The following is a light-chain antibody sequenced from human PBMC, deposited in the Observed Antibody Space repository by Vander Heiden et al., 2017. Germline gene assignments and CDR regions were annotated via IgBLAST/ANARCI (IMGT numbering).Light chain of an antibody. CDR3: QQYNSYPIFT. CDR1: QGISSW. CDR2: KAS. Sequence: DIQMTQSPSTLPASVGDRVTITCRASQGISSWLAWYQQKPGKAPKLLIYKASSLESGVPSRFSGSGSGTEFTLTISSLQPDDFATYYCQQYNSYPIFTFGPGTKVDIK. J-gene: IGKJ3*01. V-gene: IGKV1-5*03.